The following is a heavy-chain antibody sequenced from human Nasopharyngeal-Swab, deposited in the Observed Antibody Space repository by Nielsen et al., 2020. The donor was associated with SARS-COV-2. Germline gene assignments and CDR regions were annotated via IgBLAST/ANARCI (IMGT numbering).Heavy chain of an antibody. CDR2: IFPIFGTA. Sequence: SVKVSCKASGGTFSSYAISWVRQAPGQGLEWMGGIFPIFGTANYAQKFQGRVTITADESTSTAYMELSSLRSEDTAVYYCARDLWRRAARDYYYYGMDVWGQGTTVTVSS. J-gene: IGHJ6*02. V-gene: IGHV1-69*13. CDR3: ARDLWRRAARDYYYYGMDV. CDR1: GGTFSSYA. D-gene: IGHD3-3*01.